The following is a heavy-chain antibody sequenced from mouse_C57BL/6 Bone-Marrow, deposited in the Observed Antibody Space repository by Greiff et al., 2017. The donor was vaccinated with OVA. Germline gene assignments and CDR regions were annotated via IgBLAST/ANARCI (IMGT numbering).Heavy chain of an antibody. CDR2: INPSNGGT. V-gene: IGHV1-53*01. D-gene: IGHD1-1*01. CDR3: ARCMYYGSSPYYFDY. J-gene: IGHJ2*01. Sequence: QVPLQQPGTELVKPGASVQLSCKASGYTFTSYWMNWVKQRPGQGLEWIGNINPSNGGTNYNEKFKSKATLTVDNSSSTAYMQLSSLTSEDSAVYYCARCMYYGSSPYYFDYWGQGTTLTVSS. CDR1: GYTFTSYW.